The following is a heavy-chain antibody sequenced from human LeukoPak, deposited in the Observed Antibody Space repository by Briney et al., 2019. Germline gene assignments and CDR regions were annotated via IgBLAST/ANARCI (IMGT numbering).Heavy chain of an antibody. V-gene: IGHV4-34*01. Sequence: SETLSLTCAVYGGSFSGYYWSWIRQPPGKGLEWIGEINHTGSTNYNPSLKSRLTISVDTSKNQFSLKLSSVTAADTAFYYCARYIVSYPHDAFDIWGQGTMVTVSS. J-gene: IGHJ3*02. D-gene: IGHD1-26*01. CDR1: GGSFSGYY. CDR2: INHTGST. CDR3: ARYIVSYPHDAFDI.